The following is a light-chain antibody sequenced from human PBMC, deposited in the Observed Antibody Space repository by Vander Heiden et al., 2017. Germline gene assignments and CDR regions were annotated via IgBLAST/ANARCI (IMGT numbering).Light chain of an antibody. J-gene: IGKJ1*01. CDR3: RQYDNYPWT. CDR1: QGIRND. V-gene: IGKV1-6*01. Sequence: AIQMTQSPSSLSASVGDRVTITCRASQGIRNDLGWYQQKPWKAPKLLIYAASSLQSGVPSRFSGSGSGTDFTLTISSLQPEDFATYYCRQYDNYPWTFGQGTKVEIK. CDR2: AAS.